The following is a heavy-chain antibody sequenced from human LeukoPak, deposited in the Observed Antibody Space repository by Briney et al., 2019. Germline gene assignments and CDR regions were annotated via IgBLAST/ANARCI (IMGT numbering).Heavy chain of an antibody. V-gene: IGHV3-15*01. CDR2: IRNDRIT. CDR1: GLTFSDAW. D-gene: IGHD5-12*01. CDR3: TWMATIFTVDY. J-gene: IGHJ4*02. Sequence: GGSLRLSCVLSGLTFSDAWMSWVRQAPGKGLEWVGRIRNDRITEYAAHVQGRCSISRENSKNKFYLQMNSLRTEDTGMYFCTWMATIFTVDYWGQGTLVTVSS.